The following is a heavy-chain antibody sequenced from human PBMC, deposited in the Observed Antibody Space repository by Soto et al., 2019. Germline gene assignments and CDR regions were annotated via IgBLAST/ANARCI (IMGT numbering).Heavy chain of an antibody. CDR2: ISAYNGNT. J-gene: IGHJ6*02. CDR1: GYTFTSYG. CDR3: ARDHYDILTGYYNVLRDYGMDV. D-gene: IGHD3-9*01. V-gene: IGHV1-18*01. Sequence: QVPLVQSGAEVKKPGASVKVSCKASGYTFTSYGISWVRQAPGQGLEWMGWISAYNGNTNYAQKLQGRVTMTTDTSTSTAYMELRSLRSDDTAVYYCARDHYDILTGYYNVLRDYGMDVWGQGTTVTVSS.